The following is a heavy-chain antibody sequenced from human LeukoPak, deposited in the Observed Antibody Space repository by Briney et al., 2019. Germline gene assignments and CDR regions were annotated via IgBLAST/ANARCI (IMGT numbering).Heavy chain of an antibody. Sequence: PGGSLRLSCTASGFTFGDYAMSWFRQAPGKGLEGVGFIRSKAYGGTTEYAASVKGRFTISRDDSKSIAYLQMNSLKTEDTAVYYCTREWSYCSSTSCYPNWFDPWGQGTLVTVSS. V-gene: IGHV3-49*03. J-gene: IGHJ5*02. CDR1: GFTFGDYA. CDR2: IRSKAYGGTT. CDR3: TREWSYCSSTSCYPNWFDP. D-gene: IGHD2-2*01.